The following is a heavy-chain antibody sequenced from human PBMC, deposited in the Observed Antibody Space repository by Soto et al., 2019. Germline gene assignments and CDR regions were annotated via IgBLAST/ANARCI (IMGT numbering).Heavy chain of an antibody. D-gene: IGHD6-19*01. Sequence: PAETLSLTCTVSGYAISSVSYGAWVRRPPGKGPEWVASIYEGGTTVYNPSPKSRITISVDTSNTTFSLKPTSVTAPATAVYYCARVHVMVVAGSTFDYWGHGTLVTVSS. CDR2: IYEGGTT. CDR1: GYAISSVSY. V-gene: IGHV4-38-2*02. CDR3: ARVHVMVVAGSTFDY. J-gene: IGHJ4*01.